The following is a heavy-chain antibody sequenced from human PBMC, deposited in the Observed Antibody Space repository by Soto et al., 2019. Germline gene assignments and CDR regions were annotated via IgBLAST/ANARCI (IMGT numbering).Heavy chain of an antibody. CDR2: ISYDGSNK. D-gene: IGHD2-15*01. Sequence: GGSLRLSCAASGFTFSSYGMHWVRQAPGKGLEWVAVISYDGSNKYYADSVKGRFTISRDNSKNTLYLQMNSLRAEDTAVYYCAKGGPEAYYYYYGTDVWGQGTTVTASS. CDR1: GFTFSSYG. V-gene: IGHV3-30*18. CDR3: AKGGPEAYYYYYGTDV. J-gene: IGHJ6*02.